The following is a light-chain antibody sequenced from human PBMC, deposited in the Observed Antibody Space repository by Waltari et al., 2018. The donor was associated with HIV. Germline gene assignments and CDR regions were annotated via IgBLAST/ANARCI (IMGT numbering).Light chain of an antibody. CDR3: CAYAGSTTYVI. CDR1: SSDVGGYNL. Sequence: QSALTQPASVSGSPGQSITISCTGTSSDVGGYNLVSWYQQHPGKAPKLMIYEVSKRPSVVSNRFSCSKSGNTASLTISGLQAEDEADYYCCAYAGSTTYVIFGGGTKLTVL. CDR2: EVS. J-gene: IGLJ2*01. V-gene: IGLV2-23*02.